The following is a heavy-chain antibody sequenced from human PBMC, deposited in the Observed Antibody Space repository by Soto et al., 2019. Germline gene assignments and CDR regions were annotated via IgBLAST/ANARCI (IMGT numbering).Heavy chain of an antibody. V-gene: IGHV3-23*01. CDR2: ISGSGGST. J-gene: IGHJ6*02. CDR1: GFTFSDYA. Sequence: VRLSCVASGFTFSDYAMAWVRQSPGKGLEWVSSISGSGGSTYYADSVKGRFTISRDNSKNTVFPQMNSLRAEDTAVYYCAKDHGMDVWGQGATVTVSS. CDR3: AKDHGMDV.